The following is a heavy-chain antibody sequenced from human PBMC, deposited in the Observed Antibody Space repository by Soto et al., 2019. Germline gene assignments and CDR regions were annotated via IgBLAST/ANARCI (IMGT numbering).Heavy chain of an antibody. D-gene: IGHD1-7*01. CDR2: IYYSGST. CDR1: GGSISSYY. CDR3: ARDRPFGITGTT. Sequence: SETLSLTCTVSGGSISSYYWSWIRQPPGKGLEWIGYIYYSGSTNYNPSLKSRVTISVDTSKNQFSLKLSSVTAADTAVYYCARDRPFGITGTTWGQGTLVTVSS. J-gene: IGHJ4*02. V-gene: IGHV4-59*01.